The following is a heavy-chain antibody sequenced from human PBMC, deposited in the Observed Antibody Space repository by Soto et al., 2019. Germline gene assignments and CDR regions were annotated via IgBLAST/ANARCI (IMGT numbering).Heavy chain of an antibody. J-gene: IGHJ4*02. Sequence: GGSLRLSCAASGFTFRSYGMIWVRQAPGKGLERVSGISSSSGSTSYADAVKGRFLISRDNSTNTLYLQTKSRRVEDTAVNYCAEPQTSTKPLYFDYWGPGTLVTVSS. D-gene: IGHD2-2*01. CDR2: ISSSSGST. CDR3: AEPQTSTKPLYFDY. CDR1: GFTFRSYG. V-gene: IGHV3-23*01.